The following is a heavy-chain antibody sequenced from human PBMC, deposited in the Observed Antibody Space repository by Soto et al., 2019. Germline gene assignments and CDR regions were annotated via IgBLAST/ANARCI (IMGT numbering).Heavy chain of an antibody. CDR2: ISDDGDST. CDR1: GFTFSDNA. J-gene: IGHJ6*02. V-gene: IGHV3-23*01. Sequence: VGSLRLSCAASGFTFSDNAMTWVRQAPGKGLEWVSSISDDGDSTYYADSVKGRFAVSRDNSKNTLFLHMNSLGAEDTAVYYCAKSLSTAVNYGLDVWGQGTSVTVSS. CDR3: AKSLSTAVNYGLDV. D-gene: IGHD2-2*01.